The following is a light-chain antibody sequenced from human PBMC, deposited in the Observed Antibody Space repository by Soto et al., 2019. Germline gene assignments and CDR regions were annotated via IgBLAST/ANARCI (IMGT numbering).Light chain of an antibody. CDR1: QDISSA. Sequence: AIQLTQSPPSLSTSIGDRVAITCRASQDISSALAWYQQKPGRPPKLLIYDVSGLESGVPSRFSGRRSGTDFILTISTVLPDDFATYYCQQFKGFPLTFGGGTNVEIK. V-gene: IGKV1-13*02. CDR2: DVS. J-gene: IGKJ4*01. CDR3: QQFKGFPLT.